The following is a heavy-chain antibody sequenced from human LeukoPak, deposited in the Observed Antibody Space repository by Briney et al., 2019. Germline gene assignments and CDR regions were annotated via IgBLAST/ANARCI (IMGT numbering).Heavy chain of an antibody. D-gene: IGHD3-10*01. CDR3: ARVNAVSWDY. J-gene: IGHJ4*02. CDR2: INHSGST. CDR1: GGSFSGYY. V-gene: IGHV4-34*01. Sequence: SETLSLTCAVYGGSFSGYYWSWIRQPPGKGLEWIGEINHSGSTNYNPSLKSRVTISVDTSKNQFSLKLSSVTAADTAVYYCARVNAVSWDYWGQGTLFTVSS.